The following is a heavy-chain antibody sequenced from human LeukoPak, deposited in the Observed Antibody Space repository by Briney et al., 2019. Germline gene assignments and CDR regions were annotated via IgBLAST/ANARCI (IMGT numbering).Heavy chain of an antibody. CDR3: AKDWSDYYGSGSHLDY. Sequence: GGSLRLSCAASGFTFDDYAMHWVRQAPGKGLEWVSGISWNSGSIGYADSVKGRFTISRDNAKNSLYLQMNSLRAEDTALYYCAKDWSDYYGSGSHLDYRGQGTLVTVSS. CDR2: ISWNSGSI. J-gene: IGHJ4*02. CDR1: GFTFDDYA. D-gene: IGHD3-10*01. V-gene: IGHV3-9*01.